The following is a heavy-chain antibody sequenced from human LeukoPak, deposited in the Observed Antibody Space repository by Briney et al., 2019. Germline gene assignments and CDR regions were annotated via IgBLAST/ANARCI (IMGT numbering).Heavy chain of an antibody. CDR2: IYSRGST. CDR1: GGSMSSYY. V-gene: IGHV4-59*01. CDR3: ARADPNASGYFYRFNWFDP. Sequence: SETLSLTCTVSGGSMSSYYWNWVRQPPGKGLEWIGNIYSRGSTDYNPSLKSRVTISLDTSKFQFSLRLNSVTAADTAVYYCARADPNASGYFYRFNWFDPWGQGTLVTVSS. J-gene: IGHJ5*02. D-gene: IGHD3-10*01.